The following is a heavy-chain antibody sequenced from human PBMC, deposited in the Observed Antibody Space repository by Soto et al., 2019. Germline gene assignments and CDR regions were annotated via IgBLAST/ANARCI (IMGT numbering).Heavy chain of an antibody. D-gene: IGHD2-15*01. Sequence: QLQLQESGPGLVKPSETLSLSCSVSGDSMSSDSFYWIWIRQPPGKGLEWIGSVYYTGRSHYNPPIKRRVTISVDTSTNNFSLKMSSLAAADTAVYYGRWSSGRNDLDFWGQGTLVTVSS. V-gene: IGHV4-39*01. CDR3: RWSSGRNDLDF. CDR1: GDSMSSDSFY. J-gene: IGHJ4*02. CDR2: VYYTGRS.